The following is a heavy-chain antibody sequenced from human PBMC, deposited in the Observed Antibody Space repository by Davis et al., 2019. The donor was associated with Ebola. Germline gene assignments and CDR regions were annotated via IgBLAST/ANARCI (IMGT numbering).Heavy chain of an antibody. CDR1: GYTFTDYN. CDR3: ARGHNYAHEY. CDR2: VILKSGAT. J-gene: IGHJ4*02. Sequence: ASVKVSCKASGYTFTDYNIYWLRQAPGHGLEWLGRVILKSGATNYAQKFQGRVTMTRDTSISTVYMELSSLRYDDTADYYCARGHNYAHEYWGQGTLVTVSS. V-gene: IGHV1-2*06. D-gene: IGHD4-11*01.